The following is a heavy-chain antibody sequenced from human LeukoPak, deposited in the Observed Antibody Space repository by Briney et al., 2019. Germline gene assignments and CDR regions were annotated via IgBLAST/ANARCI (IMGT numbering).Heavy chain of an antibody. D-gene: IGHD6-13*01. CDR2: ISYDGSNK. J-gene: IGHJ4*02. V-gene: IGHV3-30-3*01. Sequence: GGSLRLSCAASGFTFSSYAMHWVRQAPGKGLEWVAVISYDGSNKYYADSVKGRFTISRDNSKNTLYLQMNSLRAEDTAVYYCAKDPSIAAAGDYWGQGTLVTVSS. CDR1: GFTFSSYA. CDR3: AKDPSIAAAGDY.